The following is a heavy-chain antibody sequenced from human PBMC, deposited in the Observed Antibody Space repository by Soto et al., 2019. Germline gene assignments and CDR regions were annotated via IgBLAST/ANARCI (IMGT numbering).Heavy chain of an antibody. J-gene: IGHJ3*02. CDR1: GFIVSETY. CDR3: AREPRYCRGGSCSITGDAYDI. CDR2: ISNRGDT. D-gene: IGHD2-15*01. Sequence: LRLSCTASGFIVSETYVNWVRQAPGKGLEWVSVISNRGDTHYADSVRGRFSLSRDISDNTLHLQMNNLRVEDTAVYYCAREPRYCRGGSCSITGDAYDIWGQGTMVTVSS. V-gene: IGHV3-66*01.